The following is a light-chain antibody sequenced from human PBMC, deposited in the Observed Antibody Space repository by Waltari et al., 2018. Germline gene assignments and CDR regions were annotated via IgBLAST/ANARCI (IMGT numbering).Light chain of an antibody. CDR3: SSYAGEASVV. V-gene: IGLV2-23*02. J-gene: IGLJ2*01. CDR2: EVS. CDR1: GSDVGNYNL. Sequence: QSALTQPASMSASPGQSITVSCTGTGSDVGNYNLVSWYQQHPGKAPKLLISEVSQRPSGVSNRVSGSKSGNTASLTISGLQAEDEGDYFCSSYAGEASVVFGGGTKLTVL.